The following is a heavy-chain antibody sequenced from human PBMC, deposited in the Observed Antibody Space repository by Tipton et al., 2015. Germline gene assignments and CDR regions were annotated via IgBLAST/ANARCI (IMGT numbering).Heavy chain of an antibody. CDR2: VYFRGST. D-gene: IGHD2-15*01. CDR3: MRHIVVGSNNYFDP. J-gene: IGHJ5*02. Sequence: TLSRTCTVSGGSISDTRYFWGWIRQTPGKGLEWIGSVYFRGSTAHNPSLKSRATVSVDTSKNQFSLKLTSVTAADTALYYCMRHIVVGSNNYFDPWGQGLLVTVSS. CDR1: GGSISDTRYF. V-gene: IGHV4-39*01.